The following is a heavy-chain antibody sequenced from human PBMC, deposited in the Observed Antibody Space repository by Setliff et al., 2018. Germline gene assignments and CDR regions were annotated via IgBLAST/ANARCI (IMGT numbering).Heavy chain of an antibody. V-gene: IGHV4-31*03. D-gene: IGHD3-3*01. Sequence: SETLSLTCSVSGGSISSGGYYWSWIRQHPGKGLEWIGYIYYSGSTSYYNPSLKSRVTISLDTSKNQFSLKLTSVTAADTAVYYCARMSGFQYIDVWGKGTTVTVSS. J-gene: IGHJ6*03. CDR2: IYYSGSTS. CDR1: GGSISSGGYY. CDR3: ARMSGFQYIDV.